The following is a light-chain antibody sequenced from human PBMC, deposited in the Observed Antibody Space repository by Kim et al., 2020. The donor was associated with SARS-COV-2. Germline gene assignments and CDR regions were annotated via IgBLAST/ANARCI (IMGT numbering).Light chain of an antibody. Sequence: QLVLTQSPSASASLGASVRLTCTLSSGHTNFDIAWHQHHPEKGPRCLMKLNSDGTHTKGDGIPDRFSGSSSGAERYLIISSLQSEDEAEYYCQTWVTGMGVFGEGTQLTVL. CDR2: LNSDGTH. J-gene: IGLJ3*02. V-gene: IGLV4-69*01. CDR3: QTWVTGMGV. CDR1: SGHTNFD.